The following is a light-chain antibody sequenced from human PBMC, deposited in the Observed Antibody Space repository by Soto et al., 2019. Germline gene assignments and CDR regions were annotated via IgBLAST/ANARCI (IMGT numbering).Light chain of an antibody. J-gene: IGKJ1*01. V-gene: IGKV1-5*03. CDR2: KAS. Sequence: DIQMTQSPSTLSASVRDRVTITCRASQSISSWLAWYQQKPGKAPKLLIYKASSLESGVPSRFSGSGSGTEFTLTISSLQPDDFATYYCQQYNSYSAFGQGTKVEIK. CDR1: QSISSW. CDR3: QQYNSYSA.